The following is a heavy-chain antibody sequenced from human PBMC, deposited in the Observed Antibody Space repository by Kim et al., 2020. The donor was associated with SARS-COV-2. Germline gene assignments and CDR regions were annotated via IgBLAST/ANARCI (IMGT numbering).Heavy chain of an antibody. CDR2: IYYSGST. CDR3: ARVGYSYGLDY. CDR1: GGSISSYY. V-gene: IGHV4-59*01. Sequence: SETLSLTCTVSGGSISSYYWSWIRQPPGKGLEWIGYIYYSGSTNYNPSLKSRVTISVDTSKNQFSLKLSSVTAADTAVYYCARVGYSYGLDYWVQGTLVTVSS. J-gene: IGHJ4*02. D-gene: IGHD5-18*01.